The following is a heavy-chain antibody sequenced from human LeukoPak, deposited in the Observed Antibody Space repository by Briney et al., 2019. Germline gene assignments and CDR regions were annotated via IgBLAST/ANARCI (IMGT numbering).Heavy chain of an antibody. CDR3: AKWGAAAGRYFDY. D-gene: IGHD6-13*01. V-gene: IGHV3-33*06. J-gene: IGHJ4*02. Sequence: PGRSLRLSCAASGFTFSSYGMHWVRQAPGKGLEWVAVIWYDGSNKCYADSVKGRFTISRDNSKNTLYLQMNSLRAEDTAVYYCAKWGAAAGRYFDYWGQGTLVTVSS. CDR2: IWYDGSNK. CDR1: GFTFSSYG.